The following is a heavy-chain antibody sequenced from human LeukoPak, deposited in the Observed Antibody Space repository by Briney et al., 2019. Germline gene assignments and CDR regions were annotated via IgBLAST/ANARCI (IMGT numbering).Heavy chain of an antibody. V-gene: IGHV3-23*01. CDR2: ISGSGGST. CDR3: ARGNYYGMDV. J-gene: IGHJ6*02. Sequence: GGSLRLSCAASGFTFSSYAMSWVRQAPGKGLEWVSAISGSGGSTYYADSVKGRFTISRDNAKNTLYLQVNSLRAEDTAVYYCARGNYYGMDVWGQGTTATVSS. CDR1: GFTFSSYA.